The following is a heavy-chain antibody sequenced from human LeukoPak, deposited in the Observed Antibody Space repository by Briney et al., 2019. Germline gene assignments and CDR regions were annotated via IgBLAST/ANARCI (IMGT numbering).Heavy chain of an antibody. J-gene: IGHJ4*02. CDR2: ISGSGGST. V-gene: IGHV3-23*01. CDR3: AKGVTSAVY. D-gene: IGHD2-21*02. CDR1: GFTFDDYA. Sequence: QPGGSLRLSCAASGFTFDDYAMHWVRQAPGKGLEWVSAISGSGGSTYYADSVKGRFTISRDNSKNTLYLQMNSLRAEDTAVYYCAKGVTSAVYWGQGTLVTVSS.